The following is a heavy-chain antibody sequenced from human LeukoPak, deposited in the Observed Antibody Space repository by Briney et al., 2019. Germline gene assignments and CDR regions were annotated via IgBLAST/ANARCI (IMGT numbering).Heavy chain of an antibody. V-gene: IGHV1-18*01. CDR1: GYTFTSYG. J-gene: IGHJ4*02. CDR3: ARDGSRDYYAPSTYFNY. Sequence: ASVKVSCKASGYTFTSYGISWVRQAPGQGLEWMGWISAYNGNTNYAQKLQDRVTMTTDTSTSKAYMELRSLRSDDTAVYYCARDGSRDYYAPSTYFNYWGQGTLVTVSS. D-gene: IGHD2-15*01. CDR2: ISAYNGNT.